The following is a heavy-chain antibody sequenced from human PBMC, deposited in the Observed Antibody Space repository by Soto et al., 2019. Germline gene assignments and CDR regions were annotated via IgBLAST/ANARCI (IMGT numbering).Heavy chain of an antibody. CDR1: GFTFSSYA. CDR2: ISGSGGST. V-gene: IGHV3-23*01. D-gene: IGHD3-16*02. CDR3: AKARYDYVWGSYRPFDS. Sequence: EVQLLESGGGLVQPGGSLRLSCAASGFTFSSYAMSWVRQAPGKGLEWVSAISGSGGSTYYADSVKGRFTISRDNSKNTLYLQMNGLSAEDPAVYYCAKARYDYVWGSYRPFDSWGQGTLVTVSS. J-gene: IGHJ4*02.